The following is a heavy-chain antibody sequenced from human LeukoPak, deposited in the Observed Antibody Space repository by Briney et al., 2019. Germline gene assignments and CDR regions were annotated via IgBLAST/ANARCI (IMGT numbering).Heavy chain of an antibody. Sequence: PSETLSLTCTVSGGSISSSSYYWGWIRQPPGKGLEWIGSIYYSGSTYYNPSLKSRVTISVDTSKNQFSLKLSSVTAADTAVYYCARCSRRTTMIVVVKHGGDFDYWGQGTLVTVSS. CDR1: GGSISSSSYY. J-gene: IGHJ4*02. D-gene: IGHD3-22*01. CDR3: ARCSRRTTMIVVVKHGGDFDY. CDR2: IYYSGST. V-gene: IGHV4-39*01.